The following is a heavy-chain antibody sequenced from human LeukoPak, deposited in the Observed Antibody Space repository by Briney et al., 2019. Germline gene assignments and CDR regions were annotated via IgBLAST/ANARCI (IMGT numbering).Heavy chain of an antibody. CDR1: GGSISSYY. CDR3: ARATYYYDSSGYYYWFDP. V-gene: IGHV4-59*01. D-gene: IGHD3-22*01. Sequence: SETLSLTCTVSGGSISSYYWSWIRQPPGKGLEWIGYIYYTGSTNYNPSLKSRVTISVDTSKNQFSLKLSSVTAADTAVYYCARATYYYDSSGYYYWFDPWGQGTLVTVSS. J-gene: IGHJ5*02. CDR2: IYYTGST.